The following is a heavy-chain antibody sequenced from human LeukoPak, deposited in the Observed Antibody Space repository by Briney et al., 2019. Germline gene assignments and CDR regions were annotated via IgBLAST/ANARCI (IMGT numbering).Heavy chain of an antibody. CDR3: ARAHVLRYFDWLPNYYYYYYMDV. CDR1: GYTFTSYD. J-gene: IGHJ6*03. V-gene: IGHV1-8*01. Sequence: ASVKVSCKASGYTFTSYDINWVRQATGQGLEWMGWMNPNSGNTGYAQKFQGRVTMTRNTSISTAYMELSSLRSEDTAVYYCARAHVLRYFDWLPNYYYYYYMDVWGKGTTVTVSS. D-gene: IGHD3-9*01. CDR2: MNPNSGNT.